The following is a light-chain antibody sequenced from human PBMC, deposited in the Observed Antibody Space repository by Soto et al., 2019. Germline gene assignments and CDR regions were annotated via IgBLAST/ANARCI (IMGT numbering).Light chain of an antibody. V-gene: IGKV1-39*01. Sequence: DIQMTQSPSSLSASVGDRVTITCRASQSVAISLHWYQQKPGKAPKLLIYAASSLQSGVPSRFSGSGSGTDFTLTINSLQPEDFATYYCQQSYSTPRTFGQGTKVEIK. CDR2: AAS. CDR3: QQSYSTPRT. J-gene: IGKJ1*01. CDR1: QSVAIS.